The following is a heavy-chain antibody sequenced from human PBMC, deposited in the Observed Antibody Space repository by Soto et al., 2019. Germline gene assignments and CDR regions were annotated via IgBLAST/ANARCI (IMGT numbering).Heavy chain of an antibody. CDR1: GFTFSRQA. Sequence: PGGSLRLSCAASGFTFSRQAMHWVRQAPGRGLEWVAVIWYHGVDKYYADSVKGRFTISRDNSKNTVYLQMNSLRAEDTAVYYCAKNMVYATSSPFDYWGQGTLVTVSS. CDR3: AKNMVYATSSPFDY. J-gene: IGHJ4*02. D-gene: IGHD2-8*01. V-gene: IGHV3-33*06. CDR2: IWYHGVDK.